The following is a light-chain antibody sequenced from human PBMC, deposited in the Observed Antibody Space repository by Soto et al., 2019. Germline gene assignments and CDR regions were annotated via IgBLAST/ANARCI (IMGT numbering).Light chain of an antibody. CDR1: SSDVGASKY. CDR2: DVN. V-gene: IGLV2-14*01. Sequence: QSALTQPASVSGSPGQSITISCTGTSSDVGASKYVSWYQQHPAKAPKLIISDVNYRPSWVSNRFSGSKSGNTASLTISGIQVQDEAHYYCSSYTSISTYVCGIGTKLTVL. CDR3: SSYTSISTYV. J-gene: IGLJ1*01.